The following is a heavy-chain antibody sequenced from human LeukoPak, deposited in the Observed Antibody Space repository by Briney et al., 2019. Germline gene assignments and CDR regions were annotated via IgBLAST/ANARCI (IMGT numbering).Heavy chain of an antibody. CDR2: INPNSGGT. J-gene: IGHJ5*02. CDR3: ASRERSSTSFRFDP. D-gene: IGHD2-2*01. V-gene: IGHV1-2*02. CDR1: GYTFTGYY. Sequence: ASVKVSCKASGYTFTGYYMHWVRKAPGRGLERMGWINPNSGGTNYAQKFQGRVTMTRDTSISTAYMELSRLRSDDTAVYYCASRERSSTSFRFDPWGQGTLVTVSS.